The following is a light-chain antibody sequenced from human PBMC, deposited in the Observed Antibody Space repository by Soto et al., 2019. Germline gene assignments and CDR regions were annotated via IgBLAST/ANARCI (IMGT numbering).Light chain of an antibody. CDR3: QQYGGSPPVT. J-gene: IGKJ5*01. CDR2: GAS. CDR1: QSVSSSY. V-gene: IGKV3-20*01. Sequence: EIVLTQSPGTLSLSPGERATLSCRASQSVSSSYLAWYQQKPGQAPRLLIYGASSRATGIPDRFSGSGSGKDFTLTISRLEPEDFAVYYCQQYGGSPPVTFGQGTRLEMK.